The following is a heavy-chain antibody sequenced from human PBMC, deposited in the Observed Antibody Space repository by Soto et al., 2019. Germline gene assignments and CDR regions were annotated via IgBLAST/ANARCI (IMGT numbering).Heavy chain of an antibody. D-gene: IGHD6-6*01. Sequence: GGSLRLSCAASGFTFSSYSMNWVRQAPGKGLEWVSYISSSSSTIYYADSVKGRFTISRDNAKNSLYLQMNSLRDEDTAVYYCAREELVTNYYYGMDVWGQGTTVTVSS. CDR3: AREELVTNYYYGMDV. CDR2: ISSSSSTI. J-gene: IGHJ6*02. CDR1: GFTFSSYS. V-gene: IGHV3-48*02.